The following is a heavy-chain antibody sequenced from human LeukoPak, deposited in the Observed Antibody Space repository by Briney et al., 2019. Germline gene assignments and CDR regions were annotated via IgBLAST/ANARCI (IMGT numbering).Heavy chain of an antibody. Sequence: PSETLSLTCTVSAAPITSYYWSWIRQPPGKGLEWIGYICYSGSTNYNPSLKSRVAISVDTSKNQVSLRLSSVTAADAAVYYCAGGGSIVGATPHDAFDIWGQGTVVTVS. CDR1: AAPITSYY. J-gene: IGHJ3*02. CDR3: AGGGSIVGATPHDAFDI. V-gene: IGHV4-59*01. D-gene: IGHD1-26*01. CDR2: ICYSGST.